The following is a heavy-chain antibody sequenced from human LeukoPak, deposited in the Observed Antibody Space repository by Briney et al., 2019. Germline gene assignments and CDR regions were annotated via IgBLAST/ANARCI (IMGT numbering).Heavy chain of an antibody. Sequence: ASVKVSCKASGFTFTNYNMHWVRQAPGQGLEWMGIINPSGGSTSYAQKFQGRVTMTRDMSTSTVYMELSSLRSEDTAVYYCARMRYWPGTDYWGQGTLVTVSS. CDR1: GFTFTNYN. CDR2: INPSGGST. D-gene: IGHD1-1*01. CDR3: ARMRYWPGTDY. J-gene: IGHJ4*02. V-gene: IGHV1-46*01.